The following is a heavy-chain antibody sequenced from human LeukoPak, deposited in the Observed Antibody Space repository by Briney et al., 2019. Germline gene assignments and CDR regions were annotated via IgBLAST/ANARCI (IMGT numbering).Heavy chain of an antibody. CDR2: IRSKAYGGTT. D-gene: IGHD3-10*01. V-gene: IGHV3-49*03. CDR1: GFTFGDYA. Sequence: PGGSLRLSCAASGFTFGDYAMSWFRQAPGKGLEGVGFIRSKAYGGTTEYAASVKGRFTISRDDSKSIAYLQMNSLKTEDTAVYYCTRDGIGFYGSGSSPFYYYYYMDVWGKGTTVTVSS. J-gene: IGHJ6*03. CDR3: TRDGIGFYGSGSSPFYYYYYMDV.